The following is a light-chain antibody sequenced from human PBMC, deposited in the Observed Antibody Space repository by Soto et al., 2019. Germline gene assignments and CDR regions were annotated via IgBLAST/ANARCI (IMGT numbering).Light chain of an antibody. CDR2: SNN. J-gene: IGLJ1*01. V-gene: IGLV1-44*01. CDR3: AAWDDSLNGYV. CDR1: ISNIGSNT. Sequence: QSVLTQPPSASGTPGQRVTISCSGSISNIGSNTVNWYQQLPGTAPKLLIYSNNQRPSGVPDRFSGSKSGTSASLAISGLQSEDEADYYCAAWDDSLNGYVSGTGTKLTVL.